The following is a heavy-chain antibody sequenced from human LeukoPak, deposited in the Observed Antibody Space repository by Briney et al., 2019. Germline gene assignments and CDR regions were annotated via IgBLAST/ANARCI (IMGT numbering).Heavy chain of an antibody. Sequence: ASVKVSCKASGYTFTSYGISWVRQAPGQGLEWMGWISAYNGNTNYAQKLQGRVTMTTDTSTSTAYMELRSLRSDDTAVYYCVREGSGSYYKNYYFDYWGQGTLVTVSS. D-gene: IGHD1-26*01. CDR3: VREGSGSYYKNYYFDY. J-gene: IGHJ4*02. CDR2: ISAYNGNT. CDR1: GYTFTSYG. V-gene: IGHV1-18*01.